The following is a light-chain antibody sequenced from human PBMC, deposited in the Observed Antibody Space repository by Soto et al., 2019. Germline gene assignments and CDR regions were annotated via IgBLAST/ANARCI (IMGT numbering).Light chain of an antibody. CDR2: EVS. J-gene: IGLJ2*01. Sequence: QSVLTQPASVSGSPGQSITISSTGTSSDVGGYNYVSWYQQHPGKAPELMIYEVSNRPSGVSNRFSGSKSGNTASLTISGLQAEDEADYYCSSYTSSSTPIFGGGTKLTVL. V-gene: IGLV2-14*01. CDR1: SSDVGGYNY. CDR3: SSYTSSSTPI.